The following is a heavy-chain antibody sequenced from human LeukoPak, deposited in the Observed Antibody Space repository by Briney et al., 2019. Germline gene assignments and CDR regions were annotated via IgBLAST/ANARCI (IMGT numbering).Heavy chain of an antibody. V-gene: IGHV4-59*01. CDR3: AREGYGSGDLRYYYGMDV. CDR2: IYYSGST. J-gene: IGHJ6*02. Sequence: PSETLSLTCTVSGGSISIYYWSWIRQPPGKGLEWIGYIYYSGSTNYNPSLKSRVTISVDTSKNQFSLKLSSVTAADTAVYYCAREGYGSGDLRYYYGMDVWGQGTTVTVSS. CDR1: GGSISIYY. D-gene: IGHD3-10*01.